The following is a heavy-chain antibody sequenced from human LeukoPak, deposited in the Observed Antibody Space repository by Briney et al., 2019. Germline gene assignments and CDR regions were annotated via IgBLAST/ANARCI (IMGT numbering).Heavy chain of an antibody. Sequence: PSETLSLTCTVSGGSISTSNYYWGWIRQPPGNGLEWIGNIYYSGSAYYNPSLKSRVTISVDTSKNQFSLQLSSVTAADTAVYYCARGPYSYDSSGAFDIWGQGTMVTVSS. D-gene: IGHD3-22*01. J-gene: IGHJ3*02. CDR2: IYYSGSA. V-gene: IGHV4-39*07. CDR3: ARGPYSYDSSGAFDI. CDR1: GGSISTSNYY.